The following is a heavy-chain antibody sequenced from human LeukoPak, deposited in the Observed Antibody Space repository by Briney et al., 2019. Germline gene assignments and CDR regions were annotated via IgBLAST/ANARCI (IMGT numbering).Heavy chain of an antibody. J-gene: IGHJ4*02. Sequence: PGESLKISCQGSGYSFTSSWIGWVRQMPGKGLERMGIIYPGASDTRYSPSFQGQVTISVDKSITTAYLQWSSLKASDTAMYYCARDMAAAGTDVFDYWGQGTLVTVSS. V-gene: IGHV5-51*01. CDR1: GYSFTSSW. CDR3: ARDMAAAGTDVFDY. CDR2: IYPGASDT. D-gene: IGHD6-13*01.